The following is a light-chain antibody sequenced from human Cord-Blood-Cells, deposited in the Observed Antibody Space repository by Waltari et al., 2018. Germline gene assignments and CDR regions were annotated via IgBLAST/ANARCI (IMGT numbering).Light chain of an antibody. Sequence: DIQITQSPSSLSASVGDRVTITCRASQSISSYLNWYQQKPGKAPKLLIYAASSLQSGVPSRFSGSGSATDFTLTISSLQPEDFATYYCQQSYSTPRTFGQGTKVEIK. CDR1: QSISSY. CDR2: AAS. CDR3: QQSYSTPRT. V-gene: IGKV1-39*01. J-gene: IGKJ1*01.